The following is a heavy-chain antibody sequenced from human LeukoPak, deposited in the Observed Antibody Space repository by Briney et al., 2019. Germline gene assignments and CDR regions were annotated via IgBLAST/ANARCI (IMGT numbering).Heavy chain of an antibody. CDR2: IGVYNDNT. Sequence: ASVKVSCKASGYTFSDFGITWVRQAPGQGVEWMGWIGVYNDNTNYPQKFQGRVTLTTDTSTSTAYMELRSLTSDDTALYYCARAGAAVTMFFDFWGQGTLVTVSS. V-gene: IGHV1-18*01. J-gene: IGHJ4*02. D-gene: IGHD4-17*01. CDR1: GYTFSDFG. CDR3: ARAGAAVTMFFDF.